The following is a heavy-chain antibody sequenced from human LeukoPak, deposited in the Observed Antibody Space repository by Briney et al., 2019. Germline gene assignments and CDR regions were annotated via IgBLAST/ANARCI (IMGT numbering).Heavy chain of an antibody. CDR1: GGSITSYY. CDR3: ARAITGTTYAFNI. CDR2: IYYSGST. J-gene: IGHJ3*02. D-gene: IGHD1-20*01. Sequence: SETLSLTCTVSGGSITSYYWNWIRQPPGKGLEWIGYIYYSGSTNYNPSLKSRFTISVDTSKNQFSLKLSSVTAADTAVYYCARAITGTTYAFNIWGQGTMVTVSS. V-gene: IGHV4-59*01.